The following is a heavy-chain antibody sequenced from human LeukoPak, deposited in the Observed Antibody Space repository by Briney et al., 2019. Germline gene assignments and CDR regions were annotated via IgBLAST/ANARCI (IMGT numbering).Heavy chain of an antibody. CDR3: ARVTSKRGYSGYDFDY. Sequence: GGSLRLSCTVSEFSIGDYAMSWFRQAPGKGLEWVGLIRSKANGGTTEHAASVKGRFTISRDDSKNIAYLQMNSLKAEDTAVYYCARVTSKRGYSGYDFDYWGQGTLVTVSS. V-gene: IGHV3-49*03. CDR1: EFSIGDYA. J-gene: IGHJ4*02. CDR2: IRSKANGGTT. D-gene: IGHD5-12*01.